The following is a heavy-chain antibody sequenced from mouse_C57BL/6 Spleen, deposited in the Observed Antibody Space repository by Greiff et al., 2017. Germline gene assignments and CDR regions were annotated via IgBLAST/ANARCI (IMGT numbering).Heavy chain of an antibody. Sequence: DVKLVESGPGLVKPSQSLSLTCSVTGYSITSGYYWNWIRQFPGNKLEWMGYISYDGSNNYNPSLKNRISITRDTSKNQFFLKLNSVTTEDTATYYCARERGITTVVAPPVWGTGTTVTVSS. CDR3: ARERGITTVVAPPV. D-gene: IGHD1-1*01. J-gene: IGHJ1*03. CDR1: GYSITSGYY. V-gene: IGHV3-6*01. CDR2: ISYDGSN.